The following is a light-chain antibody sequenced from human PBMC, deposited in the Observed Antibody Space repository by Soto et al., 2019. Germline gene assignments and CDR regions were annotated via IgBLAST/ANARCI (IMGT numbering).Light chain of an antibody. J-gene: IGKJ1*01. V-gene: IGKV3-11*01. CDR2: DAS. CDR3: QQGSNWPWT. Sequence: EIVLTQSPATLSLSPGERATLSCRASQSVSSYLAWYQQKPGQSPRLLIYDASNRATGIPARFSGSGSGTDITLTISSLEPEDFAVYYCQQGSNWPWTFGQGTKVEIK. CDR1: QSVSSY.